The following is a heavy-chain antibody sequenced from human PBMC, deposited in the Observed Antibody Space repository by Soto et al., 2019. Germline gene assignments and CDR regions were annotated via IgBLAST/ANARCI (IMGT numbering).Heavy chain of an antibody. J-gene: IGHJ6*02. CDR1: GYTFTSYG. CDR2: ISAYNGNT. CDR3: ARDLTVTTSFGSRPYYYYGMDV. V-gene: IGHV1-18*01. Sequence: VASVKVSCKASGYTFTSYGISWVRQAPGQGLEWMGWISAYNGNTNYAQKLQGRVTMTRDTSTSTVYMELSSLRSEDTAVYYCARDLTVTTSFGSRPYYYYGMDVWGQGTTVTVSS. D-gene: IGHD4-17*01.